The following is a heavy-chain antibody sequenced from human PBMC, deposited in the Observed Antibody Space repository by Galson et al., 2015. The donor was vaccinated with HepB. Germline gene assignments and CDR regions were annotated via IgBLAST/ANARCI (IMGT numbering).Heavy chain of an antibody. J-gene: IGHJ6*02. D-gene: IGHD4-17*01. CDR2: ISGSGGST. CDR3: ANGPHGDYGMDV. V-gene: IGHV3-23*01. Sequence: SLRLSCAASGFTFSSYVMSWVRQAPGKGLEWVSVISGSGGSTYYADSVKGRFTISRDNSKNTLDLQMKSLRAEDTAVYYCANGPHGDYGMDVWGHGTTVTVSS. CDR1: GFTFSSYV.